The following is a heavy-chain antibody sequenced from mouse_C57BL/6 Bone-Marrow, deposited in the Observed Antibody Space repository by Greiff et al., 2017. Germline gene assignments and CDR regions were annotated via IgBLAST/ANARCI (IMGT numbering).Heavy chain of an antibody. D-gene: IGHD2-5*01. CDR3: ARGGDYSNLFAY. CDR1: GYTFTSYW. J-gene: IGHJ3*01. V-gene: IGHV1-61*01. Sequence: VQLQQPGAELVRPGSSVKLSCKASGYTFTSYWMDWVKQRPGQGLEWIGNLYPSDSETHYNQKFKDKATLTVDKSSSTAYMQLSSLTSEDSAVYYCARGGDYSNLFAYWGQGTLVTVSA. CDR2: LYPSDSET.